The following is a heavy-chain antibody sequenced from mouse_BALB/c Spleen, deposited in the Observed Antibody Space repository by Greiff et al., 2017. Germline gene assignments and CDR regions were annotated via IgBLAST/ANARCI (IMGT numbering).Heavy chain of an antibody. Sequence: EVQRVESGGGLVKPGGSLKISCAASGFTFSSYAMSWVRQTPEKRLEWVASISSGGSTYYPDSVKGRFTITRDNARNILYLQLSSLRSEDTAMYYCARDGYYAWFAYWGQGTLVTVSA. CDR3: ARDGYYAWFAY. D-gene: IGHD2-3*01. V-gene: IGHV5-6-5*01. J-gene: IGHJ3*01. CDR2: ISSGGST. CDR1: GFTFSSYA.